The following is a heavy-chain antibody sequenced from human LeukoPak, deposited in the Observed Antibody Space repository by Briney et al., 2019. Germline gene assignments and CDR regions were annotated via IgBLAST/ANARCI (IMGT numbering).Heavy chain of an antibody. CDR3: ARQPPRLLYYTDG. D-gene: IGHD2/OR15-2a*01. V-gene: IGHV4-59*08. Sequence: SETLSLTCTVSGGPISSYSWSWIRQPPGKGLEWIGYIYYSGSTNYNPSLKSRVTISVDTSKNQFSLKLSSVTAADTAVYYCARQPPRLLYYTDGWGKGTTVTVSS. CDR2: IYYSGST. J-gene: IGHJ6*03. CDR1: GGPISSYS.